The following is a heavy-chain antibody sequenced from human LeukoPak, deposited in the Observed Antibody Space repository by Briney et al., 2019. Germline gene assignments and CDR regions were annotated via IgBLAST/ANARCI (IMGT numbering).Heavy chain of an antibody. Sequence: PGGSLRLSCGASGFTFSSYALSWVRQAPGKGLEWVSVISGSGSSTYYADSVKGRFTISRDNSKNTLYLQMNSLRAEDTAVYYCAKVQRDFVVVVAATRDYYYYGMDVWGQGTTVTVSS. V-gene: IGHV3-23*01. J-gene: IGHJ6*02. CDR3: AKVQRDFVVVVAATRDYYYYGMDV. CDR2: ISGSGSST. CDR1: GFTFSSYA. D-gene: IGHD2-15*01.